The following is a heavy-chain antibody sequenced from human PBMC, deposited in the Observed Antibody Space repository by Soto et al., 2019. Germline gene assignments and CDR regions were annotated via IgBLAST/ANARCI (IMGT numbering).Heavy chain of an antibody. Sequence: GGCLRLSCAVSGFSLSTSAMNWVRQAPGKGLEWVSGISGSGFSTNYADSVKGRFTISRDNSKNTLYLQMNSLRAEDTAIYYCAQSANQRPTSGSYFDYWGQGTLVTVSS. CDR3: AQSANQRPTSGSYFDY. CDR1: GFSLSTSA. D-gene: IGHD1-26*01. V-gene: IGHV3-23*01. J-gene: IGHJ4*02. CDR2: ISGSGFST.